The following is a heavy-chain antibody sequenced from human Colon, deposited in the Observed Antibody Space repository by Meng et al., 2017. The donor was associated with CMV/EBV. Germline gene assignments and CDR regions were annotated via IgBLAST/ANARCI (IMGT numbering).Heavy chain of an antibody. CDR2: IDTTNH. CDR1: GFSFSESG. Sequence: QGRLVEFGGGVVQPGGSLRLSCGASGFSFSESGIHWLRQAPGKGLEWVSFIDTTNHYYADSVKGRFTISRDDSKRMVYLQMNNLKTEDTAMYFCSNGLLGVQGHWGQGTLVTVSS. D-gene: IGHD3-3*01. V-gene: IGHV3-30*02. J-gene: IGHJ4*02. CDR3: SNGLLGVQGH.